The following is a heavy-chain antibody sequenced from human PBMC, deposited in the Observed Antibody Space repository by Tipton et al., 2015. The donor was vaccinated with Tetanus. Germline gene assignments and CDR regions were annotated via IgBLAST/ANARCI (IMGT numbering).Heavy chain of an antibody. V-gene: IGHV4-31*03. CDR2: IYYSGTS. D-gene: IGHD1-14*01. Sequence: TLPLTCTVSGDSISSGPYSWSWLRQHPGKGLELIGYIYYSGTSYISPSLTRRVSIAVDTSRNQFSLNLTSVTVADSAVYFCARVSRRTFYFDYWGPGAQVTVSS. CDR3: ARVSRRTFYFDY. J-gene: IGHJ4*02. CDR1: GDSISSGPYS.